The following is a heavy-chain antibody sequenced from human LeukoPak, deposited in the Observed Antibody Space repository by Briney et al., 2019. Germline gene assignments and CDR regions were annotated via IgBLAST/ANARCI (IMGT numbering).Heavy chain of an antibody. D-gene: IGHD3-10*01. CDR2: ISRSSSYT. V-gene: IGHV3-11*06. CDR3: ARDQSDYYGSGSYSEGSY. J-gene: IGHJ4*02. Sequence: PGGSLRLSCAASGFTFSDYYMSWIRQAPGKGLEWVSYISRSSSYTNYADSVQGRITISRDNAKNSLYLQMNGLRDEDTAVYYCARDQSDYYGSGSYSEGSYWGQGTLVTVSS. CDR1: GFTFSDYY.